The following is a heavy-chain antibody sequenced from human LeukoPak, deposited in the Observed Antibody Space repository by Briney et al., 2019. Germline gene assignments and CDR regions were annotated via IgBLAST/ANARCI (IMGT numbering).Heavy chain of an antibody. CDR2: IKQDGSEK. J-gene: IGHJ4*02. Sequence: GGSLRLSCAASGFTFSSYGMSWVRQAPGKGLEWVANIKQDGSEKYYVDSVKGRFTISRDNAKNSLYLQMNSLRAEDTALYYCARDSTGYGYEEWNWGQGTLVTVSS. V-gene: IGHV3-7*01. CDR3: ARDSTGYGYEEWN. CDR1: GFTFSSYG. D-gene: IGHD5-18*01.